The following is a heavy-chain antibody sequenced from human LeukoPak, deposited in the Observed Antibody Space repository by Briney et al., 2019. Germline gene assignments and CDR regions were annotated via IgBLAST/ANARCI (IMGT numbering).Heavy chain of an antibody. Sequence: SQTLSLTCAISGDSVSSNSAAWNWIRQSPSRGLEWLGRTYYRSKWYNDYAVSVKSRITINPDTSKNQFSLKLSSVTAADTAVYYCARLSRYCSSTSCYPYYYYYYMDVWGKGTTVTISS. CDR1: GDSVSSNSAA. D-gene: IGHD2-2*01. V-gene: IGHV6-1*01. J-gene: IGHJ6*03. CDR3: ARLSRYCSSTSCYPYYYYYYMDV. CDR2: TYYRSKWYN.